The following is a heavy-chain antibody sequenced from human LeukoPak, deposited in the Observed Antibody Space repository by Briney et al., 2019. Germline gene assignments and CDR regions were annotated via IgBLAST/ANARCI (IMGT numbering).Heavy chain of an antibody. CDR2: IYYSGST. CDR1: GGSISSSSYY. Sequence: SETLSLTRTVSGGSISSSSYYWGWIRQPPGKGLEWIGSIYYSGSTYYNPSLNSRVTISVDTSKNQFSLKLSSVTAADTAVYYCARDWLYYYDSSGQAVDIWGQGTMVTVSS. CDR3: ARDWLYYYDSSGQAVDI. D-gene: IGHD3-22*01. J-gene: IGHJ3*02. V-gene: IGHV4-39*07.